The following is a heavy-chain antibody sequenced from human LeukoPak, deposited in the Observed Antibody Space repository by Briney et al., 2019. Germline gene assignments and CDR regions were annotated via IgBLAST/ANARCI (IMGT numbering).Heavy chain of an antibody. J-gene: IGHJ4*02. V-gene: IGHV3-74*01. D-gene: IGHD3-9*01. CDR1: GFTFSSYW. CDR3: ARDGNRRSYYDILTGPTSFDY. Sequence: GGSLRLSCAASGFTFSSYWMHWVRQAPGKGLVWVSRINSDGSSTSYADSVKGRFTISRDNAKNTLYLQMNSLRAEDTAVYYCARDGNRRSYYDILTGPTSFDYWGQGTLVTVSS. CDR2: INSDGSST.